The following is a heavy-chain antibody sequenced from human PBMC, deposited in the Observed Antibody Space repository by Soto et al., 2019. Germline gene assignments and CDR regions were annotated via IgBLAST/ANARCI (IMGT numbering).Heavy chain of an antibody. CDR2: IYYSEST. V-gene: IGHV4-31*01. CDR1: GGSISSGGYY. Sequence: SETLSLTCTVSGGSISSGGYYWSWIRQHPGKGLEWIGYIYYSESTYYNPDTSNNQLSLQLNSVTPDDTAVYYCARLIGNSWLDSWGQGTLVTVSS. CDR3: ARLIGNSWLDS. J-gene: IGHJ5*01. D-gene: IGHD2-8*01.